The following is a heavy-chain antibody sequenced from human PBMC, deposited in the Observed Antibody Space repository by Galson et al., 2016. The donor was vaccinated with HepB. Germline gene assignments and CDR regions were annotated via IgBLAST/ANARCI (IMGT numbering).Heavy chain of an antibody. CDR2: IWYDGSNK. J-gene: IGHJ3*01. CDR3: VKATYCGGDCFLSAFDV. CDR1: GFTFSSYG. D-gene: IGHD2-21*02. V-gene: IGHV3-33*03. Sequence: SLRLSCAASGFTFSSYGMHWVRQAPGKGLEWVAVIWYDGSNKIYSDSVKGRFTISRDKYQNTLYLQMNSLRVEDTALYYCVKATYCGGDCFLSAFDVWGHGIMVTVSS.